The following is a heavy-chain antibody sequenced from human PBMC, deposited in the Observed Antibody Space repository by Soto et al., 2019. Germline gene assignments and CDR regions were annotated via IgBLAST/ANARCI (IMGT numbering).Heavy chain of an antibody. CDR2: ISYNGGST. CDR1: GFTFSSCA. V-gene: IGHV3-64D*06. Sequence: EVQLVESGGDLVQPGGSLRLSCSASGFTFSSCAMHWVRQAPGKGLEYVSAISYNGGSTYNADSVEGRYTISRDNSKNTLYLQPSTLRPEDTAVYYCVKSSRRDITASRGMDVWGQGTTVTVSS. D-gene: IGHD3-3*01. CDR3: VKSSRRDITASRGMDV. J-gene: IGHJ6*02.